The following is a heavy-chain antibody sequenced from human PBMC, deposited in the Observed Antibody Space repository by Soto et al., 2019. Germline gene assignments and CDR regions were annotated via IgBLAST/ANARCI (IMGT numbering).Heavy chain of an antibody. J-gene: IGHJ5*02. CDR1: GGSISSGGYY. D-gene: IGHD3-9*01. Sequence: SETLSLTCTVSGGSISSGGYYWSWIRQHPGKGLEWIGYIYYSGSTYYNPSLKSRVTISVDTSKNQFSLKLSSVTAADTAVYYGARFSTGLGFDPWGQGTLVTVSS. CDR2: IYYSGST. CDR3: ARFSTGLGFDP. V-gene: IGHV4-31*03.